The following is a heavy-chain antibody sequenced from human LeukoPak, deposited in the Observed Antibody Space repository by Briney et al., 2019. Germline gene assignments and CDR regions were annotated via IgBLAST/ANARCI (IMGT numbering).Heavy chain of an antibody. Sequence: PGGSLRLSCAASGFTFSSYWMSWVRQAPGKGLEWVAYIKQDGSEKYYVDSVKGRFTISRDNAKNSLFLQMNSLRAEDTAVYYCAREGDRWELLGIYDYWGQGTLVTVSS. J-gene: IGHJ4*02. V-gene: IGHV3-7*01. CDR2: IKQDGSEK. CDR1: GFTFSSYW. CDR3: AREGDRWELLGIYDY. D-gene: IGHD1-26*01.